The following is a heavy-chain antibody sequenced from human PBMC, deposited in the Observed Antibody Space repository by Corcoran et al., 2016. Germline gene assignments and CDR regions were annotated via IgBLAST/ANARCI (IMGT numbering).Heavy chain of an antibody. CDR3: ARGQILWFGEWAMDYGMDV. V-gene: IGHV3-11*01. CDR2: ISSSGSTI. J-gene: IGHJ6*02. CDR1: GFTFSDYY. D-gene: IGHD3-10*01. Sequence: QVQLVEPGGGLVKPGGSLRLSCAASGFTFSDYYMSWIRQAPGKGLEWVSYISSSGSTIYYADSVKGRFTISRDNAKNSLYLQMNSLRAEDRAVYYCARGQILWFGEWAMDYGMDVWGQGTTVTVSS.